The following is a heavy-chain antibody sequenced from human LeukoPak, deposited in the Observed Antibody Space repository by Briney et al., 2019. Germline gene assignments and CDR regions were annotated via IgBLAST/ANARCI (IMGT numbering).Heavy chain of an antibody. J-gene: IGHJ5*02. CDR2: IIPILGIA. V-gene: IGHV1-69*04. Sequence: GASVKVSCKASGYTFTSYYMHWVRQAPGQGLEWMGRIIPILGIANYAQKFQGRVTITADKSTSTAYMGLSSLRSEDTAVYYCASEPTRPGWFDPWGQGTLVTVSS. D-gene: IGHD6-6*01. CDR1: GYTFTSYY. CDR3: ASEPTRPGWFDP.